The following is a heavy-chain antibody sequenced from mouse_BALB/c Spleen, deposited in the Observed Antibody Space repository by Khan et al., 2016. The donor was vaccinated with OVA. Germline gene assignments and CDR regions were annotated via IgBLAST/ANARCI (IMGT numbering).Heavy chain of an antibody. J-gene: IGHJ3*01. CDR3: ASHLTGSFAY. D-gene: IGHD4-1*01. CDR2: ISSDGSYT. V-gene: IGHV5-6*01. CDR1: GFTFSSYG. Sequence: EVELVESGGDLVKPGGSLKLSCAASGFTFSSYGMSWVRQTPDKRLEWVATISSDGSYTYYPDSVKGRFTISRDNVKNTLYLQMSSLKSEDTAMYYCASHLTGSFAYWGQGTLVTGSA.